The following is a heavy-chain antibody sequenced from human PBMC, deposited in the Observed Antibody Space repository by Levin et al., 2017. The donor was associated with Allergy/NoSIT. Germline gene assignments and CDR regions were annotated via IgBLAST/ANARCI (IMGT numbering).Heavy chain of an antibody. CDR1: GFTFSSYD. D-gene: IGHD4-11*01. CDR3: ARGLAVTTIDY. Sequence: QSGGSLRLSCAASGFTFSSYDMHWVRQATGKGLEWVSAIGTAGDTYYPGSVKGRFTISRENAKNSLYLQMNSLRAGDTAVYYCARGLAVTTIDYWGQGTLVTVSS. V-gene: IGHV3-13*01. CDR2: IGTAGDT. J-gene: IGHJ4*02.